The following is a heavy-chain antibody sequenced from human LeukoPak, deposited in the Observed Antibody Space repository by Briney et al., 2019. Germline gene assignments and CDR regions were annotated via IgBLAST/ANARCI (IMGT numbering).Heavy chain of an antibody. Sequence: QPGGSLRLSCAASGFTFSSYAMSWVRQAPGKGLEWVSTISASGGSTYYADSVKGRFTISRDNSKNTLYLQMNSLRAEDTAVCYCAKGYSYGLPSILFDYWGQGTLVTVSS. D-gene: IGHD5-18*01. J-gene: IGHJ4*02. CDR2: ISASGGST. CDR3: AKGYSYGLPSILFDY. V-gene: IGHV3-23*01. CDR1: GFTFSSYA.